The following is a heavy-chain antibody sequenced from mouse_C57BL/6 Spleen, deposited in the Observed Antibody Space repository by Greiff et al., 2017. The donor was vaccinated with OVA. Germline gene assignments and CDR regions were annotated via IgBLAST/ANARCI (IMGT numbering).Heavy chain of an antibody. Sequence: EVQGVESGGGLVQPKGSLKLSCAASGFTFNTYAMHWVRQAPGKGLEWVARIRSKSSNYATYYADSVKDRFTISRDDSQSMLYLQMNNLKTEDTAMYYCVREFGYYGSSLFDYWGQGTTLTVSS. D-gene: IGHD1-1*01. CDR2: IRSKSSNYAT. V-gene: IGHV10-3*01. J-gene: IGHJ2*01. CDR3: VREFGYYGSSLFDY. CDR1: GFTFNTYA.